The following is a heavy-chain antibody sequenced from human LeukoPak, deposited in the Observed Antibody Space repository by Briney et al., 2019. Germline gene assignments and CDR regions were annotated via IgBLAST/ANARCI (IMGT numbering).Heavy chain of an antibody. CDR1: GGSISSSSYY. V-gene: IGHV4-39*01. D-gene: IGHD3-10*01. CDR2: IYYSGST. J-gene: IGHJ4*02. CDR3: TRQKTYYGSGSSFDY. Sequence: SETLSLTCTVSGGSISSSSYYWGWIRQPPGKGLEWIGNIYYSGSTYYNPSLKSRVTMSVDTSKNEFSLKLSSVTAADTAIYYCTRQKTYYGSGSSFDYWGQGTLVTVSS.